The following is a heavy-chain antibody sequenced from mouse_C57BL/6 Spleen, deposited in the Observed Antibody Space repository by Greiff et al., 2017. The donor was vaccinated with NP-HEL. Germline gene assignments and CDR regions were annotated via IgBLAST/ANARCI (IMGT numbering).Heavy chain of an antibody. CDR3: ARSPYDYDVGYFDV. CDR1: GFSLTSYG. CDR2: IWSGGST. Sequence: VKLQESGPGLVQPSQSLSITCTVSGFSLTSYGVHWVRQSPGKGLEWLGVIWSGGSTDYNAAFISRLSISKDNSKSQVFFKMNSLQADDTAIYYCARSPYDYDVGYFDVWGTGTTVTVSS. D-gene: IGHD2-4*01. J-gene: IGHJ1*03. V-gene: IGHV2-2*01.